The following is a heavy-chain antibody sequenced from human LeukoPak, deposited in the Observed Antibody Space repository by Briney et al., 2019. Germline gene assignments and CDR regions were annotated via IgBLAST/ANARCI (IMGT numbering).Heavy chain of an antibody. V-gene: IGHV3-23*01. CDR3: AKDVYYGSGSQTPPGAYGFDY. CDR1: GFTFSSYA. CDR2: ISGSGGST. D-gene: IGHD3-10*01. J-gene: IGHJ4*02. Sequence: GGSLRLSCAASGFTFSSYAMSWVRQAPGKGLEWVSAISGSGGSTYYADSVKGRFTISRDNSKNTLYLQMNSLRAEDTAVYYCAKDVYYGSGSQTPPGAYGFDYWGQGTLVTVSS.